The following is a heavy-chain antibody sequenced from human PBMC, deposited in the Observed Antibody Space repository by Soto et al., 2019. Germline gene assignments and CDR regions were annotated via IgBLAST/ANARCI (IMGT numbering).Heavy chain of an antibody. CDR3: ARAQASPPLLDY. V-gene: IGHV4-59*01. CDR1: GGSISSYY. CDR2: IYYSWST. Sequence: PSETLSLTCTVSGGSISSYYWSWIRQPPGKGLEWIGYIYYSWSTNYNPSLKSRVTISVDTSKNQFSLKLSSVTAADTAVYYCARAQASPPLLDYWGQGTLVTVSS. J-gene: IGHJ4*02.